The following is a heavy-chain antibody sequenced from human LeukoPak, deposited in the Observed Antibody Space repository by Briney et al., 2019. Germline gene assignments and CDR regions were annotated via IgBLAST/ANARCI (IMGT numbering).Heavy chain of an antibody. D-gene: IGHD2-15*01. J-gene: IGHJ4*02. V-gene: IGHV3-53*01. CDR2: IYSGGST. Sequence: GGSLRLSCAASGFTVSSNSMNWVRQAPGKGLQWVSVIYSGGSTYYADSVKGRFTISRDNSKNTLYLQMNSLRAEDTAVYYCARVKRDCSGGSCYSYDYWGQGTLVTVSS. CDR3: ARVKRDCSGGSCYSYDY. CDR1: GFTVSSNS.